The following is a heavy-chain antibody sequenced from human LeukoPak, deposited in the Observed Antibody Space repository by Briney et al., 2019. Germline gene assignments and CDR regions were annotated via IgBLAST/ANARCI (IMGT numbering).Heavy chain of an antibody. CDR2: INHSGST. V-gene: IGHV4-34*01. CDR1: GGSFSGYY. D-gene: IGHD6-13*01. Sequence: SETLSLTCAVYGGSFSGYYWSWIRQPPGKGLEWIGEINHSGSTNYNPSFKSRVTISVDTSKNQFSLKLSSVTAADTAVYYCARGLRYSSSWSHWGQGTLVTVSS. J-gene: IGHJ4*02. CDR3: ARGLRYSSSWSH.